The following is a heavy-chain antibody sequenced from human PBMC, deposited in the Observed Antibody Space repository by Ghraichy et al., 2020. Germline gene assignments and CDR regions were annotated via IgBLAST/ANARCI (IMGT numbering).Heavy chain of an antibody. CDR1: GGSISSYY. D-gene: IGHD2-21*02. J-gene: IGHJ5*02. Sequence: SETLSLTCTVSGGSISSYYWSWIRQPPGKGLEWIGYIYYSGSTNYNPSLKSRVTISVDTSKNQFSLKLSSVTAADTAVYYCARGDSNWFDPWGQGTLVTVSS. CDR3: ARGDSNWFDP. CDR2: IYYSGST. V-gene: IGHV4-59*01.